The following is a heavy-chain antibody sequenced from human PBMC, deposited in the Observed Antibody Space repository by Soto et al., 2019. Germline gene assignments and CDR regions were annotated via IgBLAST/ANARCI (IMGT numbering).Heavy chain of an antibody. J-gene: IGHJ6*02. CDR2: VHHSVGN. Sequence: QVQLQESGPGLLMPSETLSLTCTVSGAYVANDNWWSWVRQSPGKGLEWNGEVHHSVGNNNSPSLTSRVTISVDKSTNQFSLKLHSVTAADSAVYFCTRHFYYSMDVWGQGTTVTVS. CDR1: GAYVANDNW. CDR3: TRHFYYSMDV. V-gene: IGHV4-4*02.